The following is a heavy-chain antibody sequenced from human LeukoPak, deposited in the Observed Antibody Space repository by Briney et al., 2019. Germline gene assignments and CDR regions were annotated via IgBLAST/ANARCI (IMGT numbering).Heavy chain of an antibody. CDR2: IIPIFGTA. J-gene: IGHJ5*02. CDR1: GGTFSSYA. V-gene: IGHV1-69*01. CDR3: ARNPLRYFDWFDP. D-gene: IGHD3-9*01. Sequence: SVTVSCKASGGTFSSYAISWVRQAPGQGLEWMGGIIPIFGTANYAQKFQGRVTITADESTSTAYMELSSLRSEDTAVYYCARNPLRYFDWFDPWGQGTLVTVSS.